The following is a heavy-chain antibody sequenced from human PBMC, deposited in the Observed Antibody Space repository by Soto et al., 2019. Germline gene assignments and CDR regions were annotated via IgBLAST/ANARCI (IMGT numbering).Heavy chain of an antibody. V-gene: IGHV4-59*08. CDR3: ASRDDSSGYYEGGAFDI. Sequence: SETLSLTCTVSGGSISSYYWSWIRQPPGKGLEWIGYIYYSGSTNYNPSLKSRVTISVDTSKNQFSLKLSSVTAADTAVYYCASRDDSSGYYEGGAFDIWGQGTMVTVS. J-gene: IGHJ3*02. D-gene: IGHD3-22*01. CDR2: IYYSGST. CDR1: GGSISSYY.